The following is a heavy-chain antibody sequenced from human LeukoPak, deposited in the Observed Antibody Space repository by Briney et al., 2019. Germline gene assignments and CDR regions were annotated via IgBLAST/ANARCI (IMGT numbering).Heavy chain of an antibody. CDR2: IYHSGST. J-gene: IGHJ4*02. CDR1: GRSISSSNW. CDR3: ARFFPDIVVVVAEEGYFDY. D-gene: IGHD2-15*01. V-gene: IGHV4-4*02. Sequence: SETLSLTCAVSGRSISSSNWWSWVRQPPGKGLQWIGEIYHSGSTNYNPSLKSRVTISVDKSKNQFSLKLSSVTAADTAVYYCARFFPDIVVVVAEEGYFDYWGQGTLVTVSS.